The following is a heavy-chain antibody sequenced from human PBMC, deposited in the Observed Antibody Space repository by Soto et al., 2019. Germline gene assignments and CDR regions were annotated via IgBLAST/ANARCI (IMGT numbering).Heavy chain of an antibody. CDR2: SSASGRSR. CDR1: GIEFSNYA. Sequence: GGSLRLSCVASGIEFSNYAMGWVRQAPGKGLEWVSISSASGRSRYHADSVKGRFTISRDNSKNTLYLHMTNLRAEDTAVYYCAKDGNWLDVYFDVWGQGTPVTVSS. V-gene: IGHV3-23*01. D-gene: IGHD6-19*01. J-gene: IGHJ4*02. CDR3: AKDGNWLDVYFDV.